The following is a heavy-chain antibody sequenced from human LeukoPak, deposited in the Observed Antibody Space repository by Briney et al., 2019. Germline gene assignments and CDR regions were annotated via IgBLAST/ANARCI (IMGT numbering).Heavy chain of an antibody. V-gene: IGHV7-4-1*02. Sequence: ASVKVSCKASGYTFTSYAMNWVRQAPGQGLEWMGWINTNTGNPTYAQGFTGRFVFSLDTSVSTAYLQISSLKAEDTAVYYCARVRVSEGWYMGDYFDYWGQGTLVTVSS. J-gene: IGHJ4*02. CDR3: ARVRVSEGWYMGDYFDY. D-gene: IGHD6-19*01. CDR2: INTNTGNP. CDR1: GYTFTSYA.